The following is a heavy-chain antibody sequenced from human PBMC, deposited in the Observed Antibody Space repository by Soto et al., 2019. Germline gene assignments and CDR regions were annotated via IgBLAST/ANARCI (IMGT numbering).Heavy chain of an antibody. V-gene: IGHV3-23*01. CDR2: MSGLGGST. J-gene: IGHJ4*02. D-gene: IGHD2-8*01. CDR3: AKSNGDTWQQYLFDY. CDR1: GFTFSAYS. Sequence: VQLLESGGGLVQPGGSLRLSCTASGFTFSAYSMSWVRQAPGKGLEWVSGMSGLGGSTYYADSVKGRFTISRDNSKNTLYLQMHSVRVEDTAVYYCAKSNGDTWQQYLFDYCGQGTLITVSS.